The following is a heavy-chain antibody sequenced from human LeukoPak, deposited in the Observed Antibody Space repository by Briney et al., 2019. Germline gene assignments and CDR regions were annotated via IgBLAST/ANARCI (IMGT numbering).Heavy chain of an antibody. Sequence: GRSLRLSCAASGFTFSSYGMHWVRQAPGKGLEWVAVIWYDGSNKYYADSVKGRFTISRDNSKNTLYLQMNSLRAEDTALYYCAKGPSTGWWDYWGQGTLVTVSS. CDR3: AKGPSTGWWDY. D-gene: IGHD6-19*01. J-gene: IGHJ4*02. CDR2: IWYDGSNK. V-gene: IGHV3-33*06. CDR1: GFTFSSYG.